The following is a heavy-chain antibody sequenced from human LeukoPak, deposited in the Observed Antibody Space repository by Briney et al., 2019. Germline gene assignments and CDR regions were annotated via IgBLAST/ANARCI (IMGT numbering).Heavy chain of an antibody. V-gene: IGHV3-23*01. CDR1: GFTFGSYA. J-gene: IGHJ1*01. CDR3: ARDVNRYCSSTSCLGYFQH. D-gene: IGHD2-2*01. CDR2: ISGSGSST. Sequence: GGSLRLSCAASGFTFGSYAMRWVRQAPGKGLEGFSGISGSGSSTYYADSVKGRFTISRDNSKNTLYLQMNSLRAEDTAVYYCARDVNRYCSSTSCLGYFQHWGQGTLVTVSS.